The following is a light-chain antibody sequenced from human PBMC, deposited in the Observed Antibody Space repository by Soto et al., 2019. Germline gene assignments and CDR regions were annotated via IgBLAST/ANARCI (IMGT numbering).Light chain of an antibody. V-gene: IGLV2-14*01. CDR1: SSDVGGYNY. J-gene: IGLJ3*02. Sequence: QSALTQPASVSGSPGQSITISCTGTSSDVGGYNYVSWYQQHPGKAPKLMIYDVSNRPSGVSNRFSGSKSGNTASLTISGPQAKAAADSSCSSSPSKRTWVFGGGTKLTVL. CDR3: SSSPSKRTWV. CDR2: DVS.